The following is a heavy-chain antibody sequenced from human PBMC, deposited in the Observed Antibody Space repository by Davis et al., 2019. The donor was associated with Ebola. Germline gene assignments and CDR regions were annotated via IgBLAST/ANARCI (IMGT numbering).Heavy chain of an antibody. CDR1: GYTFSSYG. V-gene: IGHV1-46*01. Sequence: ASVKVSCKASGYTFSSYGISWVRQAPGQGLEWLGVINPSGGGTTYAQNSQGRVTMTRDTSTNTVYMDLSSLRAEDTAVYYCARITGTRTNWFDPWGQGTLVTVSS. CDR3: ARITGTRTNWFDP. CDR2: INPSGGGT. J-gene: IGHJ5*02. D-gene: IGHD1-7*01.